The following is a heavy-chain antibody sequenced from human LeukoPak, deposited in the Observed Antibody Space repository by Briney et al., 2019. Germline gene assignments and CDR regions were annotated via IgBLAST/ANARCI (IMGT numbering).Heavy chain of an antibody. CDR3: ARVGDSSGYYYAPLYYYYMDV. D-gene: IGHD3-22*01. CDR2: ISSSGSTI. J-gene: IGHJ6*03. CDR1: GFTFSSYE. V-gene: IGHV3-48*03. Sequence: GGSLRLSCAASGFTFSSYEMNWVRQAPGKGLEWVSYISSSGSTIYYADSVKGRFTISRDNAKNSLYLQMNSLRAEDTAVYYCARVGDSSGYYYAPLYYYYMDVWGKGTTVTVSS.